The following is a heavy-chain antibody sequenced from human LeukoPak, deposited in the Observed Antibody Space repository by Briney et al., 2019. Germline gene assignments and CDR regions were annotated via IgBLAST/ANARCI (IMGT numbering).Heavy chain of an antibody. CDR2: ISSSSSYI. CDR1: GFTFSSYS. V-gene: IGHV3-21*01. CDR3: ARENGYSYVPDY. Sequence: PGGSLRPSCAASGFTFSSYSMNWVRQAPGKGLEWVSSISSSSSYIYYADSVKGRFTISRDNAKNSLYLQMNSQRAEDTAVYYCARENGYSYVPDYWGQGTLVTVSS. J-gene: IGHJ4*02. D-gene: IGHD5-18*01.